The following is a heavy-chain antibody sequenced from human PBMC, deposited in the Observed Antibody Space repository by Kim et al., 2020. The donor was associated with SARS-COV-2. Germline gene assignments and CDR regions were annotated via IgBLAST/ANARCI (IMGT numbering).Heavy chain of an antibody. CDR2: IKQDGSEK. J-gene: IGHJ4*02. CDR3: ARDWLLWFGEEYYFDY. V-gene: IGHV3-7*01. CDR1: GFTFSSYW. Sequence: GGSLRLSCAASGFTFSSYWMSWVRQAPGKGLEWVANIKQDGSEKYYVDSVKGRFTISRDNAKNSLYLQMNSLRAEDTAVYYCARDWLLWFGEEYYFDYWGQGTLVTVSS. D-gene: IGHD3-10*01.